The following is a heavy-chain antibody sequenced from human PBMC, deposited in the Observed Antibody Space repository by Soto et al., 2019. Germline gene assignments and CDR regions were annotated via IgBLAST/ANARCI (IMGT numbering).Heavy chain of an antibody. CDR3: AHRPRGYAYHFDY. Sequence: QITLKESGPTLVKPTQTLTLTCTFSGFSLSTRGVGVAWIRQPPGKALEWLALIFWDDDKWYSPSLRSRLTITEHTSKTPVVLTMTNMDPVDTPTYYCAHRPRGYAYHFDYWGQGTLVTVSS. D-gene: IGHD5-12*01. CDR2: IFWDDDK. J-gene: IGHJ4*02. CDR1: GFSLSTRGVG. V-gene: IGHV2-5*02.